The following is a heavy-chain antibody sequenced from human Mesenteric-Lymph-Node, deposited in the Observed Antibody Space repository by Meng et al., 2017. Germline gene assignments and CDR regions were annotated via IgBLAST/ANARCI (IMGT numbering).Heavy chain of an antibody. CDR3: ARSPLAYCGGDCYFGY. Sequence: ASVKVSCKASGYSFTDYYMHWVRQAPGQGLEWMGRINPSTGGPMYAQKFQGRVTMTRDTSISTAYMELSRLRSDDTAVYYCARSPLAYCGGDCYFGYWGQGTLVTVSS. D-gene: IGHD2-21*02. J-gene: IGHJ4*02. CDR1: GYSFTDYY. CDR2: INPSTGGP. V-gene: IGHV1-2*06.